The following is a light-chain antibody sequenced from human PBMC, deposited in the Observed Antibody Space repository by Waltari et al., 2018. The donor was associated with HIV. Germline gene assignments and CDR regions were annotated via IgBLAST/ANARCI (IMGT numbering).Light chain of an antibody. CDR1: QSVSSY. CDR2: DAS. CDR3: QQRSNWPKLT. J-gene: IGKJ4*01. V-gene: IGKV3-11*01. Sequence: GERATLSCRASQSVSSYLAWYQQKPGQAPRLLIYDASNRATGIPARFSGSGSGTDFTLTISSLEPEDFAVYYCQQRSNWPKLTFGGGTKVEIK.